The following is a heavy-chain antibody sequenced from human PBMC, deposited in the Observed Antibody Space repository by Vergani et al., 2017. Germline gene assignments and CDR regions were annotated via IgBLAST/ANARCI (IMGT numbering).Heavy chain of an antibody. CDR2: IYYSGST. J-gene: IGHJ3*02. V-gene: IGHV4-61*10. CDR3: ARNPYCGGDCYSDAFDI. CDR1: GGSISSSGYY. Sequence: QVQLQESGPGLVKPSQTLSLTCTVSGGSISSSGYYWNWIRQPAGKGLEWIGYIYYSGSTNYNPSLKSRVTISVDTSKNQFSLKLSSVTAADTAVYYCARNPYCGGDCYSDAFDIWGQGTMVTVSS. D-gene: IGHD2-21*02.